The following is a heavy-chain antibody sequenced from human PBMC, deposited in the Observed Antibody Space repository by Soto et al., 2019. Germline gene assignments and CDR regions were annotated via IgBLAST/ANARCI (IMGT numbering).Heavy chain of an antibody. Sequence: QVQLVESGGGVVQRGRSLRLSCAASGFTFSSYGMHWVRQAPGKGLEWVAVISYDGSNKYYADSVKGRFTISRDNSKNTLYLQMNSLRAEDTAVYYCAKGSTAMTYFDYWGQGTLVTVSS. J-gene: IGHJ4*02. CDR3: AKGSTAMTYFDY. D-gene: IGHD5-18*01. CDR1: GFTFSSYG. V-gene: IGHV3-30*18. CDR2: ISYDGSNK.